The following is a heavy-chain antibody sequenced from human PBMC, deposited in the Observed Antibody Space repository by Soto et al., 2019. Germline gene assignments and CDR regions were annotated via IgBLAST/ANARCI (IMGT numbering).Heavy chain of an antibody. V-gene: IGHV4-34*01. D-gene: IGHD3-3*01. CDR2: INHSGTT. J-gene: IGHJ4*02. CDR1: GESFSGYF. Sequence: SETLSLTCAVYGESFSGYFWSWIRQPPGKGLEWIGEINHSGTTNYNPSLTSRVTISLDTSKNQFSLKLSSVTAADTAVYYCAREETYYDFWSGYYTAPFDSWGQGTLVTVSS. CDR3: AREETYYDFWSGYYTAPFDS.